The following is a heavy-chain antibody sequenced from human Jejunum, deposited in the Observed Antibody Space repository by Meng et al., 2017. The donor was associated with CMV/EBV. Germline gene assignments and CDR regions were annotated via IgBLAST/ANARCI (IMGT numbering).Heavy chain of an antibody. CDR1: D. CDR3: ASRPGAIFGVVIIPNFDY. CDR2: ISGNSGST. Sequence: DMTWVRQAPGKGLEWVSGISGNSGSTYYADSVKGRFSISRDNSKNTVYLQMHSLRAEDTAVYYCASRPGAIFGVVIIPNFDYWGQGTLVTVSS. V-gene: IGHV3-23*01. D-gene: IGHD3-3*01. J-gene: IGHJ4*02.